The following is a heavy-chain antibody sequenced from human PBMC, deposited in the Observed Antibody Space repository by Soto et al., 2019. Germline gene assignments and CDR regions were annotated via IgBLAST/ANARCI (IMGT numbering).Heavy chain of an antibody. D-gene: IGHD2-15*01. J-gene: IGHJ4*02. CDR1: GFTFSGSA. V-gene: IGHV3-73*01. Sequence: EVQLVESGGGLVQPGGSLKLSCAASGFTFSGSAMHWVRQASGKGLEWVGGVRSKANNYATAYAASAKGRFTISRDDSKNTAYLQMNSLKTEDAAVYYCRAVAVATNYYFDYWGQGTLVTVSS. CDR2: VRSKANNYAT. CDR3: RAVAVATNYYFDY.